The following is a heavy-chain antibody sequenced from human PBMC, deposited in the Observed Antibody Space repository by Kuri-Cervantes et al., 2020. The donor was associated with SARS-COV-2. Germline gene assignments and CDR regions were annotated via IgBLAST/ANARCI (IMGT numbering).Heavy chain of an antibody. V-gene: IGHV4-39*01. Sequence: SETLSLTCTVSGGSISSSSYYWGWIRQPPGKGLEWNGSIYYSGSTYYNPSLKSRVTISVDTSKNQFSLKLSSVTAADTAVYYCARQVPAAIRGQGFDPWGQGTLVTVSS. J-gene: IGHJ5*02. CDR1: GGSISSSSYY. CDR2: IYYSGST. D-gene: IGHD2-2*02. CDR3: ARQVPAAIRGQGFDP.